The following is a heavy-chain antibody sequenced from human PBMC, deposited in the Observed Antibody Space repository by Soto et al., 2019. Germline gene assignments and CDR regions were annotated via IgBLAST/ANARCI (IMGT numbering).Heavy chain of an antibody. CDR3: TTRFPITIFGVVIDSNRGMDV. Sequence: EVQLVESGGGLVKPGGSLRLSCAASGFTFSNAWMSWVRQTPGKGLEWVGRIKSKTDGGTTDYAAPVKGRFTISRDDSKNTLYLQMNSLKTEDTAVYYCTTRFPITIFGVVIDSNRGMDVWGQGTTVTVSS. CDR2: IKSKTDGGTT. D-gene: IGHD3-3*01. CDR1: GFTFSNAW. J-gene: IGHJ6*02. V-gene: IGHV3-15*01.